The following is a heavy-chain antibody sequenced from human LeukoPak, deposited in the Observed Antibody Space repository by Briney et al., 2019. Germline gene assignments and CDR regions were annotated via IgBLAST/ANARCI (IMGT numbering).Heavy chain of an antibody. CDR3: ARLTITTADYYYGMDV. J-gene: IGHJ6*02. CDR1: GYTFTGYY. Sequence: GASVKVSCKASGYTFTGYYMHWVRQAPGQGLEGMGWINPNSGGTNYAQKFQGRVTMTRDTSISTAYMELSRLRSDETAVYYCARLTITTADYYYGMDVWGQGTTVTVSS. CDR2: INPNSGGT. V-gene: IGHV1-2*02. D-gene: IGHD3-22*01.